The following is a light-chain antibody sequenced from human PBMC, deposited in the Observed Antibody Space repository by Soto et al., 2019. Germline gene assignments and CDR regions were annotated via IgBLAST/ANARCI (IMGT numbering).Light chain of an antibody. J-gene: IGKJ1*01. V-gene: IGKV3-15*01. CDR1: QSIGSN. Sequence: EIVMTQFPASLSVSPGERATLSCRASQSIGSNLAWYQQKPGQAPSLLIYNASTRATGLPPKFGGSGSGTEFALTISRLQSEDSAIYFCQQYHHWRTFGQGTKVEIK. CDR2: NAS. CDR3: QQYHHWRT.